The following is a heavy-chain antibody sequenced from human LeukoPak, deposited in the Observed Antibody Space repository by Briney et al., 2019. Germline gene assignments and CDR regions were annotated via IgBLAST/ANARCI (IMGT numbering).Heavy chain of an antibody. CDR3: ARDQYYYDSSGLYY. V-gene: IGHV3-7*01. CDR2: IKQDGSEK. J-gene: IGHJ4*02. CDR1: GFTFSSYW. D-gene: IGHD3-22*01. Sequence: TGGSLRLSCAASGFTFSSYWMSWVRQAPGKGLEWVANIKQDGSEKYYVDSVKGRFTISRDNAKNSLYLQMNSLRAEDTAVYYCARDQYYYDSSGLYYWGQGTLVTVSS.